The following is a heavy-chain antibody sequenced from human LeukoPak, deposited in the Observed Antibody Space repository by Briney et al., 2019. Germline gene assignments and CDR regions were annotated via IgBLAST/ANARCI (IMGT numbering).Heavy chain of an antibody. J-gene: IGHJ4*02. CDR3: AKDGESYYDSSGYYSDY. CDR1: GFTFSSYG. D-gene: IGHD3-22*01. Sequence: GGSLRRSCAASGFTFSSYGMHWVRQAPGKGLEWVALIRYDGSNKYYADSVKGRFTISRDNSKNTLYLQMNSLRAEDTAVYYCAKDGESYYDSSGYYSDYWGQGTLVTVSS. V-gene: IGHV3-30*02. CDR2: IRYDGSNK.